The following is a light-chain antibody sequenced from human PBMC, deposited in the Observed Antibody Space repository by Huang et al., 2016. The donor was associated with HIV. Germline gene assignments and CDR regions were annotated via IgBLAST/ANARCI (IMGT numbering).Light chain of an antibody. Sequence: DIQLTQSPSAMSASVGDRVSITCRASQDISNYLAWFQQKPGGAPKRLIYAASSLQSGVPSRFSGSRSGTKFTLTISSLQPEDFATYYCLQHHGYLRTFGQGTNV. CDR1: QDISNY. V-gene: IGKV1-17*03. J-gene: IGKJ1*01. CDR3: LQHHGYLRT. CDR2: AAS.